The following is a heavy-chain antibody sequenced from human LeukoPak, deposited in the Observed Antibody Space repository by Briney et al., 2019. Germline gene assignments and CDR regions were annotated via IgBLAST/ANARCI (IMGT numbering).Heavy chain of an antibody. Sequence: RXXRLSCAASGFTFDDYAMHWVRQAPGKGLEWVSGISWNSGSIGYADSVKGRFTISRDNAKNSLYLHMNSLRAEDTAVYYCARLNWKGGFCFDYWGQGTLVTVSS. D-gene: IGHD1-20*01. CDR3: ARLNWKGGFCFDY. CDR1: GFTFDDYA. V-gene: IGHV3-9*01. CDR2: ISWNSGSI. J-gene: IGHJ4*02.